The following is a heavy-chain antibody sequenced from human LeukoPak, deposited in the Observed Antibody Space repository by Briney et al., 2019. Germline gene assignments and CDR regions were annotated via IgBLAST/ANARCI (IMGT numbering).Heavy chain of an antibody. CDR1: GGSFSGYY. D-gene: IGHD6-13*01. Sequence: SETLSLTCAVYGGSFSGYYWSWIRQPPGKGLEWIGEINHSGSTNYNPSLKSRVTISVDTSKNQFSLKLSSVTAADTAVYYCARGSRYSHNWLDPWGQGTLVTVSS. J-gene: IGHJ5*02. CDR3: ARGSRYSHNWLDP. CDR2: INHSGST. V-gene: IGHV4-34*01.